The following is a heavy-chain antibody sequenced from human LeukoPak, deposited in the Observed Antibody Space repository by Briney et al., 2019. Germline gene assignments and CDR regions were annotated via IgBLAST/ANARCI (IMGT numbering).Heavy chain of an antibody. Sequence: GRSLRLSCAASGFTFRSYGMHWVRQAPGKGLERVAVISYDGSHRYYADSVKGRFTISRDDSKNTLYLQMDSLRPEDTAVYFCARAPVHYSYYYMDVWGKGTTVTVSS. J-gene: IGHJ6*03. CDR3: ARAPVHYSYYYMDV. D-gene: IGHD6-6*01. V-gene: IGHV3-30*04. CDR2: ISYDGSHR. CDR1: GFTFRSYG.